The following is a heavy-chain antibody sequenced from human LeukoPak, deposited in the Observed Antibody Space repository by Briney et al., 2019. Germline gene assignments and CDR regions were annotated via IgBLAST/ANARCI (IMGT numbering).Heavy chain of an antibody. D-gene: IGHD3-10*01. V-gene: IGHV3-11*01. Sequence: GGSLRLSCAVSGFTFSDYYMSWIRQAPGKGLEWVAYISSSGSTIYYADSVKGGYNISRDNAKNSLYLQMNSLRAEDTAVYYCARDRGQGFDYWGQGTLVTVSS. J-gene: IGHJ4*02. CDR2: ISSSGSTI. CDR1: GFTFSDYY. CDR3: ARDRGQGFDY.